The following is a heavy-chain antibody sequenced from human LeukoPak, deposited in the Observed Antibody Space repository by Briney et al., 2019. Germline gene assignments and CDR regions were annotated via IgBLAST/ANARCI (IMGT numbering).Heavy chain of an antibody. D-gene: IGHD6-13*01. V-gene: IGHV3-7*05. CDR2: IKQDGSEK. Sequence: GGSLRLSCAASGFTFSRFWMSWVRQAPGKGLEWVANIKQDGSEKYYVDSVKGRFTISRDNAKNSLYLQMNSLRAEDTAVYYCAREAAAAHPDFWGQGTLVVVSA. CDR1: GFTFSRFW. CDR3: AREAAAAHPDF. J-gene: IGHJ4*02.